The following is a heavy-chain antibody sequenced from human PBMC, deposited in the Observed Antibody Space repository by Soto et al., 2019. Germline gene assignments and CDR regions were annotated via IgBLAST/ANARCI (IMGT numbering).Heavy chain of an antibody. Sequence: GGSLRLSCAASGFTFSSYAMSWVRQAPGKGLEWVSAISGSGGSTYYADSVKGRFTISRDNSKNTLYLQMNSLRAEDTAVYYCAKVPRYDFWSGYSHGMDVWGQGTTVTVSS. CDR2: ISGSGGST. J-gene: IGHJ6*02. CDR1: GFTFSSYA. D-gene: IGHD3-3*01. V-gene: IGHV3-23*01. CDR3: AKVPRYDFWSGYSHGMDV.